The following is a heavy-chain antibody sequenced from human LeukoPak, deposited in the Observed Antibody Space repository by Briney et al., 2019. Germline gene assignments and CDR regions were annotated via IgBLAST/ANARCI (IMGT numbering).Heavy chain of an antibody. V-gene: IGHV1-18*01. J-gene: IGHJ6*02. CDR1: GYTFSSYG. D-gene: IGHD4/OR15-4a*01. CDR2: INPQKRDT. Sequence: GASVKVSCTASGYTFSSYGINWVRLAPGQGPEWMASINPQKRDTCYAQNLQGRVTVTAGTSTNTAYMELRSLRSDDTAIYYCARRKYGADYNGMDVWGQGTTVTVSS. CDR3: ARRKYGADYNGMDV.